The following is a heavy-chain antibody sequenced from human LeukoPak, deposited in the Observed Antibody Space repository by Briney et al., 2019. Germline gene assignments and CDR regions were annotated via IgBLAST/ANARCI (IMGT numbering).Heavy chain of an antibody. CDR2: INPNSGGT. Sequence: ASVKVSCKASVYTLTGYYMHWVRQAPGQGLEWMGWINPNSGGTNYAQKFQGRVTMTRDTSISTAYMELSRLRSDDTAVYYCARGIGRVFLWFGELLPAPYYFDYWGQGTLVTVSS. V-gene: IGHV1-2*02. D-gene: IGHD3-10*01. CDR1: VYTLTGYY. CDR3: ARGIGRVFLWFGELLPAPYYFDY. J-gene: IGHJ4*02.